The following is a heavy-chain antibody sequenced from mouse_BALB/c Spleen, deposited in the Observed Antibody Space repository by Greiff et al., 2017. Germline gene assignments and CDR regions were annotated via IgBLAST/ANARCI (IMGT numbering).Heavy chain of an antibody. CDR1: GFSLTGYG. Sequence: VQGVESGPGLVAPSQSLSITCTVSGFSLTGYGVNWVRQPPGKGLEWLGMIWGDGSTDYNSALKSRLSISKDNSKSQVFLKMNSLQTDDTARYYCARGTSYYAMDYWGQGTSVTVSS. CDR3: ARGTSYYAMDY. CDR2: IWGDGST. V-gene: IGHV2-6-7*01. J-gene: IGHJ4*01.